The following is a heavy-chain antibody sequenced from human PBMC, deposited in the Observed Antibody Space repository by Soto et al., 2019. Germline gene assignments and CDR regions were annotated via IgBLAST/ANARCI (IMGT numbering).Heavy chain of an antibody. CDR2: IYPGDSDT. CDR1: GYSFTSYW. V-gene: IGHV5-51*01. CDR3: ARLTSIAARSYYYYYDMDV. Sequence: GEALKISCKCSGYSFTSYWIGWVRQMPGKGLEWMGIIYPGDSDTRYSPSFQGQVTISADKSISTAYLQWSSLKASDTAMYYCARLTSIAARSYYYYYDMDVWGQGTTATVS. J-gene: IGHJ6*02. D-gene: IGHD6-6*01.